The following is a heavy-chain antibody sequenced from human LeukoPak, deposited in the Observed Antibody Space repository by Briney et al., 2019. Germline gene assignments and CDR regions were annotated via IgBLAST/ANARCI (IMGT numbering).Heavy chain of an antibody. CDR3: ARDAKSAGTMVRGVRDY. D-gene: IGHD3-10*01. J-gene: IGHJ4*02. V-gene: IGHV1-18*01. Sequence: ASVKVSCKASGYTFTSYGISWVRQAPGQGLEWMGWISAYNGNTNYAQKLQGRVTMTTDTSTSTAYMELRSLRSDDTAVYFCARDAKSAGTMVRGVRDYWGQGTLVTVSS. CDR2: ISAYNGNT. CDR1: GYTFTSYG.